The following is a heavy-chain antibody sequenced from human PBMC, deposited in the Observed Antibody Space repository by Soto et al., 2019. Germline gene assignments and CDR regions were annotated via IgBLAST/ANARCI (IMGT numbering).Heavy chain of an antibody. D-gene: IGHD3-3*01. J-gene: IGHJ6*02. CDR3: ARDGILDTVPFLEWLNSCYYYYGMDV. CDR1: GFTFSSYW. CDR2: IKQDGSEK. Sequence: GGSLRLFCAASGFTFSSYWMSWVRQAPGKGLEGVANIKQDGSEKYYVDSVKGRFTISRDKAKNSLYLQMNSLRAEDTAVYYCARDGILDTVPFLEWLNSCYYYYGMDVWGQGTTVTVSS. V-gene: IGHV3-7*01.